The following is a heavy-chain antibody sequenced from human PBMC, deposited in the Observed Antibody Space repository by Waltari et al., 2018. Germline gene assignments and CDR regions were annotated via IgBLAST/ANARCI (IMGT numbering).Heavy chain of an antibody. Sequence: QVQLVQSGAEVKKPGASVKVSCKASGYTFPGYYMHWVRQAPGQGLEWMGWINPNSGGTNYAQKFQGRVTMTRDTSISTAYMELSRLRSDDTAVYYCARDPSEHAYYYGMDVWGQGTTVTVSS. CDR1: GYTFPGYY. D-gene: IGHD2-2*01. CDR2: INPNSGGT. J-gene: IGHJ6*02. V-gene: IGHV1-2*02. CDR3: ARDPSEHAYYYGMDV.